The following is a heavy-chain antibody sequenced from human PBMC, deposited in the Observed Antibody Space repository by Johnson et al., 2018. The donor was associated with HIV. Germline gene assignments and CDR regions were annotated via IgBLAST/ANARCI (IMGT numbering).Heavy chain of an antibody. CDR2: ISSGPLII. CDR3: ARDGGGLDHDAFDI. D-gene: IGHD3/OR15-3a*01. CDR1: GFTFSDYY. V-gene: IGHV3-11*04. J-gene: IGHJ3*02. Sequence: QVQLVESGGGLVKPGGSLRLSCAASGFTFSDYYMSWLRQPPGERLEWVSYISSGPLIINYADSVKGRFIISRDNTKNSLYLQMNSLRAEDTAVYYCARDGGGLDHDAFDIWGQGTMVIVSS.